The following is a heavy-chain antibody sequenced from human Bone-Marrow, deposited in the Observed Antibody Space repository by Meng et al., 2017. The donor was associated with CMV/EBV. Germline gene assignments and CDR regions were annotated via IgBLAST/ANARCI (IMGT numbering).Heavy chain of an antibody. V-gene: IGHV3-21*01. J-gene: IGHJ4*02. Sequence: GESLKISCAASGFTFSSYSMNWVRQAPGKGLEWVSSISSSSSYIYYADSVKGRFTISRDNAKNSLYLQMNSLRAEDTAVYYCARGYSSSSFDYRARERWSPSPQ. CDR3: ARGYSSSSFDY. D-gene: IGHD6-6*01. CDR1: GFTFSSYS. CDR2: ISSSSSYI.